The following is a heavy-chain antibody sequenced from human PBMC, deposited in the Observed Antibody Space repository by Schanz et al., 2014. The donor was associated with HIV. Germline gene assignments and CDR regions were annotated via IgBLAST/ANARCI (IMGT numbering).Heavy chain of an antibody. CDR2: IKQDKSEK. Sequence: EVRLVESGGGLVQSGGSLRLSCAASGFSFSNFWVTWVRQAPGKRLEWVANIKQDKSEKYYADSVKGRFTISRDNAKKSLYLQMNSLRAEDTAVYYCVLPSAKIVGGLGEHYFDHWGQGTLVTVSP. J-gene: IGHJ4*02. CDR3: VLPSAKIVGGLGEHYFDH. CDR1: GFSFSNFW. D-gene: IGHD1-26*01. V-gene: IGHV3-7*01.